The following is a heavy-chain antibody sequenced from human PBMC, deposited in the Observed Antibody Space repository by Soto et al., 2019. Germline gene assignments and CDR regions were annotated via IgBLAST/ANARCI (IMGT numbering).Heavy chain of an antibody. J-gene: IGHJ4*02. Sequence: GSLRLSCAASGFTFSSYGMHWVRQAPGKGLEWVAVISYDGSNKYYADSVKGRFTISRDNSKNTLYLQMNSLRAEDTAVYYCAKGLLIQLWSPYYFDYWGQGTLVTVSS. CDR2: ISYDGSNK. CDR1: GFTFSSYG. D-gene: IGHD5-18*01. V-gene: IGHV3-30*18. CDR3: AKGLLIQLWSPYYFDY.